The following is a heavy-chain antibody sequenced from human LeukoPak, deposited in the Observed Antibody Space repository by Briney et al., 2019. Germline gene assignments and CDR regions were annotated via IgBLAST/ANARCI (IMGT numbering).Heavy chain of an antibody. D-gene: IGHD3-3*01. Sequence: GGSLRLSCAASGFSFSSYTMIWVRQPPGKGLEWVSRISGSGSSTYYADSVKGRFTISRGNSKNTLYLQMNSLSVEDTAVYYCAKAFTIFGVVAYFDYWGQGTLVTVSS. CDR1: GFSFSSYT. J-gene: IGHJ4*02. CDR3: AKAFTIFGVVAYFDY. V-gene: IGHV3-23*01. CDR2: ISGSGSST.